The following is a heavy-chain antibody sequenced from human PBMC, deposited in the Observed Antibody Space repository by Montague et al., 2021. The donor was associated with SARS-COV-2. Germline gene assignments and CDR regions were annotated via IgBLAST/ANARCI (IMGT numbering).Heavy chain of an antibody. V-gene: IGHV4-34*01. J-gene: IGHJ6*03. CDR2: INHGGST. CDR1: GTSFSGYY. Sequence: SETLSLTCAVHGTSFSGYYWNWIRQPPGKGLEWIGEINHGGSTKYSPSLKSRLTISADTPINQFSLKLTSVAAADTAVYYCARLRDGVVPSPILGVGPYYSYYYMDVWGRGTTVTVSS. CDR3: ARLRDGVVPSPILGVGPYYSYYYMDV. D-gene: IGHD3-10*01.